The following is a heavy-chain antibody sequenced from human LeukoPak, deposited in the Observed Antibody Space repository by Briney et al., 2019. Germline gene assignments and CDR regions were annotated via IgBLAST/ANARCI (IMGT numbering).Heavy chain of an antibody. CDR3: ARDLATADGVDY. Sequence: SGGSLRLSCAASGFTFSSYEMNWVRQAPGKGLEWVSYISSSGSTIYYADSVKGRFTISRDNAKNSLYLQMNSLRAEDTALYYCARDLATADGVDYWGQGTLVTVSS. CDR1: GFTFSSYE. V-gene: IGHV3-48*03. J-gene: IGHJ4*02. D-gene: IGHD1-26*01. CDR2: ISSSGSTI.